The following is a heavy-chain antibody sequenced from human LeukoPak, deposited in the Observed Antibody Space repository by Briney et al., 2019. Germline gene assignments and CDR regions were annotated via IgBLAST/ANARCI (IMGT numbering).Heavy chain of an antibody. CDR3: AKDHKALFRGSYFDY. J-gene: IGHJ4*02. D-gene: IGHD2-15*01. V-gene: IGHV3-20*04. CDR1: GFTFDDYG. CDR2: INWNGGST. Sequence: GGSLRLSCAASGFTFDDYGMSWVRQAPGKGLEWVSGINWNGGSTGYADSVKGRFTISRDNSKNTLYLQMNSLRAEDTAVYYCAKDHKALFRGSYFDYWGQGTLVTVSS.